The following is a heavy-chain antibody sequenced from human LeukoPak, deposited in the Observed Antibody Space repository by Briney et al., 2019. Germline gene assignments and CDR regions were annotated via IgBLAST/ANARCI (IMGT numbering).Heavy chain of an antibody. CDR1: GFTFSSSW. CDR3: ARGTRVHDYYFDY. Sequence: GGSLRLSCAASGFTFSSSWMHWVRQAPGKGLVWVSRINSDGSRISYADSMKGRFTISRDNAKNTLYLQMNSLRAEDTAVYYCARGTRVHDYYFDYWGQGTLVTVSS. CDR2: INSDGSRI. V-gene: IGHV3-74*01. J-gene: IGHJ4*02. D-gene: IGHD3-16*01.